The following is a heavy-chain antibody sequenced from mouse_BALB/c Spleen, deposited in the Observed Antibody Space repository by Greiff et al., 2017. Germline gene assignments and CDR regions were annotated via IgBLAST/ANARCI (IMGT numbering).Heavy chain of an antibody. CDR2: IDPANGNT. CDR1: GFNIKDTY. V-gene: IGHV14-3*02. Sequence: VQLKQSGAELVKPGASVKLSCTASGFNIKDTYMHWVKQRPEQGLEWIGRIDPANGNTKYDPKFQGKATITADTSSNTAYLQLSSLTSEDTAVYYCARKTNYNYDVLAMDYWGQGTSVTVSS. J-gene: IGHJ4*01. D-gene: IGHD2-12*01. CDR3: ARKTNYNYDVLAMDY.